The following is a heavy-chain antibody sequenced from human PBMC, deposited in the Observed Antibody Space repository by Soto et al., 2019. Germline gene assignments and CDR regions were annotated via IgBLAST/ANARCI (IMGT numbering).Heavy chain of an antibody. D-gene: IGHD4-17*01. V-gene: IGHV1-69*08. J-gene: IGHJ3*02. CDR1: GGTFSSYT. Sequence: QVQLVQSGAEVKKPGSSVKVSCKASGGTFSSYTISWVRQAPGQGLEWMGRIIPILGIANYAQKFQGRVTITADISTSTAYMELSSLRSEDTAVYYCARDGDYGNAFDIWGQGTMVTVSS. CDR2: IIPILGIA. CDR3: ARDGDYGNAFDI.